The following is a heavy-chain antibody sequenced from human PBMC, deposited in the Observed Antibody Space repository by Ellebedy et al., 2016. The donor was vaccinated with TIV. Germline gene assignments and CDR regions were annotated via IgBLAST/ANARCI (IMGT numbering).Heavy chain of an antibody. D-gene: IGHD2-21*01. CDR3: ARTRLTHVKIYYYYGMDV. Sequence: PGGSLRLSCAASGFTFSSYSMNWVRQAPGKGLEWVAVISYDGSNKYYADSVKGRFTISRDNSKNTLYLQMNSLRAEDTAVYYCARTRLTHVKIYYYYGMDVWGQGTTVTVSS. CDR1: GFTFSSYS. J-gene: IGHJ6*02. CDR2: ISYDGSNK. V-gene: IGHV3-30*05.